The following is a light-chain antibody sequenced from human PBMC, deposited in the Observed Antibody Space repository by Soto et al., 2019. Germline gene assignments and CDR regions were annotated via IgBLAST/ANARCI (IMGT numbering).Light chain of an antibody. CDR3: AAWDDSLNGYV. CDR2: SNN. CDR1: NSNIGSNT. J-gene: IGLJ1*01. Sequence: QSVLTQPPSASGTPGQRVTISCSGSNSNIGSNTVNWYQQVPGTAPKLLIYSNNQRPSGVPDRFSGSKSGTSASLAISGHQSEDEADYYCAAWDDSLNGYVFGAGTKVTVL. V-gene: IGLV1-44*01.